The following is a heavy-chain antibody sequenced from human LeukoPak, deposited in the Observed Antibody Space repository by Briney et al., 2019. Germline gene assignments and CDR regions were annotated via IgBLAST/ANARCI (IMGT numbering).Heavy chain of an antibody. J-gene: IGHJ6*04. V-gene: IGHV3-30*18. CDR1: GFTFSSYG. D-gene: IGHD6-19*01. CDR2: ISYDGSNK. CDR3: AKDREQWLVLVSYYYYGMDV. Sequence: GRSLRLSCAASGFTFSSYGTHWVRQAPGKGLEWVAVISYDGSNKYYADSVKGRFTISRDNSKNTLYLQMNSLRAEDTAVYYCAKDREQWLVLVSYYYYGMDVWGKGTTVTVSS.